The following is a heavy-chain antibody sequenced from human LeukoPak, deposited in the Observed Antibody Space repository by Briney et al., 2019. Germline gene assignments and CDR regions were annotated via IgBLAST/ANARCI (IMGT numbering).Heavy chain of an antibody. D-gene: IGHD3-22*01. CDR1: GGSISSYY. Sequence: SSETLSLTCTVSGGSISSYYWSWIRQPPGKGLEWIGYIYYSGSTNYNPSLKSRVTISVDTFKNRFSLKLSSVTAADTAVYYCASRPAYYDSSGLAAFDIWGQGTMVTVSS. J-gene: IGHJ3*02. CDR2: IYYSGST. CDR3: ASRPAYYDSSGLAAFDI. V-gene: IGHV4-59*01.